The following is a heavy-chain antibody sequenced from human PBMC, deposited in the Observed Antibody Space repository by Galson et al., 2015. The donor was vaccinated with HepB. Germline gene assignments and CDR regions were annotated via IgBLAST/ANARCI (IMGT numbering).Heavy chain of an antibody. V-gene: IGHV3-30-3*01. CDR1: GFTFSRYA. Sequence: SLRLSCAASGFTFSRYAMHWVRQAPGKGLEWVAVISYDGSNKYYADSVKGRFTISRDNSKNTLYLQMNSLRPEDTVEYYCARVYYDSSGYCCGYFDYWGQGTQVTVSS. J-gene: IGHJ4*02. CDR2: ISYDGSNK. D-gene: IGHD3-22*01. CDR3: ARVYYDSSGYCCGYFDY.